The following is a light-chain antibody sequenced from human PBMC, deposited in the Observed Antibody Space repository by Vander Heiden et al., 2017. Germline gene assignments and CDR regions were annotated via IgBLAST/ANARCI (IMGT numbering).Light chain of an antibody. CDR3: QQRSNWSLT. CDR2: DAS. V-gene: IGKV3-11*01. J-gene: IGKJ4*01. CDR1: QSVSSY. Sequence: EFVLTKSPATLSLSPGERATLSCRASQSVSSYLAWYQQKPGQAPRLLIYDASNRASGIPARFSGSGSGTDFTLTISSLEPEDFAVYYCQQRSNWSLTFGEGTKVEI.